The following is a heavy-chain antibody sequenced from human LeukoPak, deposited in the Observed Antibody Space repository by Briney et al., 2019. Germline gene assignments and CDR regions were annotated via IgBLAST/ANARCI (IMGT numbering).Heavy chain of an antibody. CDR1: GFTVSSNY. CDR3: ARDGFTTADDAFDI. Sequence: GGSLRLSCAASGFTVSSNYMSWVRQAPGKGLEWVSVIYSGGSTYYADSVKGRFTISRDNSKNTLYLQMNSLRAEDTAVYYCARDGFTTADDAFDIWGQGTIVTVSP. CDR2: IYSGGST. J-gene: IGHJ3*02. V-gene: IGHV3-66*02. D-gene: IGHD4-17*01.